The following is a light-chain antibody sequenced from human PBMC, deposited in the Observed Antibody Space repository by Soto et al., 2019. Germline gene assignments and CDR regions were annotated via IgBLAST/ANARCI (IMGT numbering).Light chain of an antibody. CDR3: QQSYSSVMYT. CDR1: QNIINK. Sequence: DIQMTQSPSSLSASVGDRVTVTCRASQNIINKLNWYQQKPGKAPKLLIYAASSLQSGVPSRFSGSGSGTDFTLTISSLPPEDSATYYCQQSYSSVMYTFGQGTKLEIK. CDR2: AAS. V-gene: IGKV1-39*01. J-gene: IGKJ2*01.